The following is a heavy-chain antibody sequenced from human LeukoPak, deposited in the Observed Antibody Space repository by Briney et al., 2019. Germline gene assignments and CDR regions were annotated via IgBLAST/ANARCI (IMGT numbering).Heavy chain of an antibody. CDR1: GFTFSSYS. CDR2: ISSSSSYI. V-gene: IGHV3-21*01. J-gene: IGHJ4*02. Sequence: GGSLRLSCAASGFTFSSYSMNWVRQAPGKGLEWVSSISSSSSYIYYADSVKGRFTISRDNAENSLYLQMNSLRAEDTAVYYCARDIYCTNTVCYFDSWGQGTLVTVSS. CDR3: ARDIYCTNTVCYFDS. D-gene: IGHD2-8*01.